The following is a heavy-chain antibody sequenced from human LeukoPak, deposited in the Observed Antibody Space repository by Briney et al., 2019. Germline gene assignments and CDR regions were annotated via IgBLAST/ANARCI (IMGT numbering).Heavy chain of an antibody. V-gene: IGHV3-NL1*01. CDR1: GFTFSSYG. D-gene: IGHD1-1*01. CDR2: IYSGGST. Sequence: GGSLRLSCAASGFTFSSYGMHWVRQAPGKGLEWVSVIYSGGSTYYADSVKGRFTISRDNSKNTLYLQMNSLRAEDTAVYYCARVSFLKVEGQNWFDPWGQGTLVTVSS. CDR3: ARVSFLKVEGQNWFDP. J-gene: IGHJ5*02.